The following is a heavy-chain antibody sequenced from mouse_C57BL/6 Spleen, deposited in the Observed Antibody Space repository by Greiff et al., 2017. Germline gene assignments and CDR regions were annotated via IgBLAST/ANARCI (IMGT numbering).Heavy chain of an antibody. CDR1: GYAFSSYW. CDR2: IYPGDGDT. Sequence: VKLQQSGAELVKPGASVKISCKASGYAFSSYWMNWVKQRPGKGLEWIGQIYPGDGDTNYNGKFKGKATLTADKSSSTAYMQLSSLTSEDSAVYFCARTLHYYGSSYWGQGTTLTVSS. CDR3: ARTLHYYGSSY. D-gene: IGHD1-1*01. J-gene: IGHJ2*01. V-gene: IGHV1-80*01.